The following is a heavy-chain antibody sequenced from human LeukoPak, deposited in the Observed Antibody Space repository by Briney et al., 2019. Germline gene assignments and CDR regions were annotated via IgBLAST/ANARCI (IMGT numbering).Heavy chain of an antibody. J-gene: IGHJ4*02. D-gene: IGHD2-2*01. CDR1: GGSISSYY. V-gene: IGHV4-59*08. Sequence: SETLSLTCTVSGGSISSYYCSWIRQPPGKGLEWIGYIYYSGSTNYNPSLKSRVTISVDTSKNQFSLKLSSVTAADTAVYYCARYPMTYCSSSSCTDYWGQGTLVTVSS. CDR2: IYYSGST. CDR3: ARYPMTYCSSSSCTDY.